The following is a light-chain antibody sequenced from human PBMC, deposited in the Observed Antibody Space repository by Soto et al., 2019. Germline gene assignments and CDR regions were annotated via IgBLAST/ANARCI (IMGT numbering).Light chain of an antibody. V-gene: IGKV1-5*03. CDR1: QSISSW. CDR3: QQYTTYSSGP. Sequence: DIQMTQSPSTLSASVGDRVTITCRASQSISSWLAWYQHKPGKAPKLLIYKASSLESGVPSRFSGSGSGTEFTLTIYSLQPDDFATYYCQQYTTYSSGPFGRGTKVEIK. CDR2: KAS. J-gene: IGKJ1*01.